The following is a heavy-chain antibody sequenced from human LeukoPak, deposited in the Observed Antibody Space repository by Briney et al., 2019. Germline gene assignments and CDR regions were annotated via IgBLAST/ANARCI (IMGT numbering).Heavy chain of an antibody. Sequence: SETLSLTCAVHGGYFSGHYWTWIRQPPAKGLEWVEEINHSGSTNYNPTLKSRVTISVDTTKNQFSLTLSYLTAEDTAVYYCTINYYDSSGYFDSWGQGTLVTVSS. D-gene: IGHD3-22*01. CDR1: GGYFSGHY. J-gene: IGHJ4*02. CDR3: TINYYDSSGYFDS. V-gene: IGHV4-34*01. CDR2: INHSGST.